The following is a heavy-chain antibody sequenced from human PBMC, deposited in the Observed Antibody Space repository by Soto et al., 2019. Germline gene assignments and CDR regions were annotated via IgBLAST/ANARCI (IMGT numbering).Heavy chain of an antibody. CDR2: IYPGDSDT. D-gene: IGHD6-19*01. CDR3: ARPISSGWYRSDAFDI. V-gene: IGHV5-51*01. CDR1: GYSFSSFW. Sequence: GESLKISCKGSGYSFSSFWIGWVRQMPGKGLEWMGIIYPGDSDTRYSPSFQGQVTISADKSISTAYLQWSSLKASDTAMYYCARPISSGWYRSDAFDIWGLGTMVTVSS. J-gene: IGHJ3*02.